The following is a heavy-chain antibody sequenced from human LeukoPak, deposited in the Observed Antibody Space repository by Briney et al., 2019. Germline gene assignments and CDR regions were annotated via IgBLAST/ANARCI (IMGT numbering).Heavy chain of an antibody. CDR2: INSDGSWT. CDR3: VSFYETY. Sequence: GGSLRLSCAASGNYWMHWVRQAPGKGLVWVSHINSDGSWTSYADSVKGRFTISKDNAKNTVYLQMNSLRAEDTAVYYCVSFYETYRGRGTLVTVSS. D-gene: IGHD2/OR15-2a*01. CDR1: GNYW. V-gene: IGHV3-74*01. J-gene: IGHJ4*02.